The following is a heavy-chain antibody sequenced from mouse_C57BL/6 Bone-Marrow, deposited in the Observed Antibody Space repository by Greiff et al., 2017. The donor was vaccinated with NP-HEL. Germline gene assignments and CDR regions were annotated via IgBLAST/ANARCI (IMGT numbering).Heavy chain of an antibody. CDR3: TTSGDSMDY. J-gene: IGHJ4*01. CDR1: GFNIKDDY. Sequence: VQLQQSGAELVRPGASVKLSCTASGFNIKDDYMHWVKQRPEQGLEWIGWIDPENGDTEYASKFQGKATITEDTSSNTAYLQLSSLTSEDTAVYYCTTSGDSMDYWGQGTSVTVSS. D-gene: IGHD4-1*01. V-gene: IGHV14-4*01. CDR2: IDPENGDT.